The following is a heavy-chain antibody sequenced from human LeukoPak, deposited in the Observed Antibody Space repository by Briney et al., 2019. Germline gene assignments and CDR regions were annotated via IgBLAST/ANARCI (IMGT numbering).Heavy chain of an antibody. CDR2: ISSSSSYI. CDR1: GFTFSSYS. D-gene: IGHD1-26*01. CDR3: ARIVGATWDWFDP. J-gene: IGHJ5*02. V-gene: IGHV3-21*01. Sequence: GGSLRLSCAASGFTFSSYSMNWVRQAPGKGLEWVSSISSSSSYIYYADSVKGRFTISRDNAKNSLYLQMNSLRAKDTAVYYCARIVGATWDWFDPWGQGTLVTVSS.